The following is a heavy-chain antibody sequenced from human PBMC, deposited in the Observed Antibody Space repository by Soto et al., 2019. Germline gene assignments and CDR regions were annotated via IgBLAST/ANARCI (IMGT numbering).Heavy chain of an antibody. J-gene: IGHJ6*02. D-gene: IGHD3-10*01. CDR3: AKKGWFGELLWEWDYYDGMDV. CDR1: GFTFSSYA. V-gene: IGHV3-23*01. Sequence: EVQLLESGGGLVQPGGSLRLSCAASGFTFSSYAMSWVRQAPGKGLEWVSAISGSGGSTYYADYVKCRFTISRDNSKNTLYLQMNSLRAEDTAVYYCAKKGWFGELLWEWDYYDGMDVWGQGTKVTVSS. CDR2: ISGSGGST.